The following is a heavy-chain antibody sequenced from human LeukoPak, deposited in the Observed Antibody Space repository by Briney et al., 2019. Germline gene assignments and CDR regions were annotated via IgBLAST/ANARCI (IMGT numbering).Heavy chain of an antibody. V-gene: IGHV3-23*01. J-gene: IGHJ6*03. Sequence: GGSLRLSCAASGFTFSSYAMSWVRQAPGKGLEWVSAISGSGGSTYYADSVKGRFTISRDNSKNTLYLQMNSLRAEETAVYYSAKGSGLYKIYYYYYMDVWGKGTTVTVSS. CDR2: ISGSGGST. D-gene: IGHD6-19*01. CDR3: AKGSGLYKIYYYYYMDV. CDR1: GFTFSSYA.